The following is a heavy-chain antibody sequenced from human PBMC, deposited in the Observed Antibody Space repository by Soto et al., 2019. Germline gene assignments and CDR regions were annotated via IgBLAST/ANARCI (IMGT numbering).Heavy chain of an antibody. D-gene: IGHD3-22*01. CDR2: FYSSGSP. CDR3: AREFYYDSSGIGFDS. V-gene: IGHV4-59*01. J-gene: IGHJ4*02. CDR1: CGSLSGYY. Sequence: PSETLSLTCTVSCGSLSGYYWSWIRQPPGKGLEWIGDFYSSGSPHHNPSLKNRVSISEDRSKNEFSLKLSSVTAADTAIYYCAREFYYDSSGIGFDSWGQGTLVTVSS.